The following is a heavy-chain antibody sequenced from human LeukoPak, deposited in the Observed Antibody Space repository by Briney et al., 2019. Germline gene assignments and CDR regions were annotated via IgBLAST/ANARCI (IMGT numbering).Heavy chain of an antibody. J-gene: IGHJ4*02. V-gene: IGHV3-7*01. CDR2: IKQDGSER. D-gene: IGHD3-3*01. Sequence: GSLRLSCAASGFTFSSYWMSWVRQAPGKGLEWVANIKQDGSERYYVDSVKGRFTISRDNAKNSLYLQMNSLRAEDTAVYYCARSAGDFWSGHFRGLWFDYWGQGTLVTVSS. CDR1: GFTFSSYW. CDR3: ARSAGDFWSGHFRGLWFDY.